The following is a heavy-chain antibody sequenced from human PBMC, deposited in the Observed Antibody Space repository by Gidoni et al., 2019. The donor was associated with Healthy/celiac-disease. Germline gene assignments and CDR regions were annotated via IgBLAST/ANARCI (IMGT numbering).Heavy chain of an antibody. D-gene: IGHD4-17*01. CDR1: GYTFTNYG. V-gene: IGHV1-18*01. CDR2: ISPRSGDT. CDR3: ARGYGDDY. Sequence: QVQLVQSGAEVTQPGASGKVPCKASGYTFTNYGIIWVRQAPGQGLEWVGWISPRSGDTDYAQKFQGRVAMTTDASTTTAFMDLRGLTSDDTAVYYCARGYGDDYWGQGTLLTVSS. J-gene: IGHJ4*02.